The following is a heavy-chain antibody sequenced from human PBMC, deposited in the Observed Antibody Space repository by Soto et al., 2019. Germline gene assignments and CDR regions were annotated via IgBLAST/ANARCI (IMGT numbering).Heavy chain of an antibody. CDR1: GDNVSSNRAA. D-gene: IGHD1-26*01. CDR2: TYYRSKWYN. Sequence: SHSRSLTCAISGDNVSSNRAASNWNRQYPSRGLEWLGRTYYRSKWYNGYAIFVKSRITINPDTSKNQFSLQLNSVTPDDTAVYYCARSQSGDLDYWGRGTLVTVSS. V-gene: IGHV6-1*01. CDR3: ARSQSGDLDY. J-gene: IGHJ4*02.